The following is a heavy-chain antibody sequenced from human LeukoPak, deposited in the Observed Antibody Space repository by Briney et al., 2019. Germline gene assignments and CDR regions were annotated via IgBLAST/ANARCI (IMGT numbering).Heavy chain of an antibody. Sequence: PGGSLRLSCAASGFTFISSAMSWVRQVPGKGLEWVSAISGDDTYYADSVKGRFTISRDISRNTLYLQMNSLRAEDTAVYHCAKDLLGSGWAFHFWGQGTRVIVSS. CDR1: GFTFISSA. V-gene: IGHV3-23*01. J-gene: IGHJ4*01. D-gene: IGHD6-19*01. CDR2: ISGDDT. CDR3: AKDLLGSGWAFHF.